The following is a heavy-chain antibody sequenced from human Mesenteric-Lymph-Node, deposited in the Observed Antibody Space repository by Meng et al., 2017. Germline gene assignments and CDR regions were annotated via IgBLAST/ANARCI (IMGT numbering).Heavy chain of an antibody. CDR3: ARGVDY. V-gene: IGHV3-7*01. CDR2: IEGDESHK. J-gene: IGHJ4*02. CDR1: GFDFSNYW. Sequence: GESLKISCAASGFDFSNYWMSWVRQAPGKALEWVANIEGDESHKYYVDSVKGRFTISRDNAKNSLYLQMNSLRAEDTAIYYCARGVDYWGQGTLVTVSS.